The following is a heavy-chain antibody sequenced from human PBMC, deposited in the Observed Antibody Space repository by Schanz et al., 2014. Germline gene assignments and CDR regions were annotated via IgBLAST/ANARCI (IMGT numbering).Heavy chain of an antibody. D-gene: IGHD4-17*01. CDR2: IYYTGHT. CDR1: GGSISTYY. J-gene: IGHJ4*02. CDR3: ARRLRGFDY. V-gene: IGHV4-59*08. Sequence: QVQLQESGPGLVKPSETLSLTCTVSGGSISTYYWSWIRQPPGKGLEWIGYIYYTGHTYYNPSLKSGVAIAGDTSTNHFPVKMSSVTAADTAVYYCARRLRGFDYWGQGTLVTVSS.